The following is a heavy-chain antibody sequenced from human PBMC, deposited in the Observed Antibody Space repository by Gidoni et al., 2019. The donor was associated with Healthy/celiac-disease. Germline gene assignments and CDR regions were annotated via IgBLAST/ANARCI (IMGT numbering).Heavy chain of an antibody. CDR3: ARVGATTDAFDI. CDR1: GFTFSSYD. J-gene: IGHJ3*02. V-gene: IGHV3-13*01. CDR2: IGTAGDT. Sequence: EVQLVASGGVLVQPGGSLRLSSAASGFTFSSYDMHWVRQATGKGLEWVSAIGTAGDTYYPGSGKGRFTISRENAKNSLYLQMNSLRAGDTAVYYCARVGATTDAFDIWGQGTMVTVSS. D-gene: IGHD1-26*01.